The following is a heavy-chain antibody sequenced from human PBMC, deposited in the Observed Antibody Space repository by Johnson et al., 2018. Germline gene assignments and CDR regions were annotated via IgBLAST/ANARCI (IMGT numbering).Heavy chain of an antibody. Sequence: EVQLVETGGGLLQPGRSLRLSCEGSGFRFEDFAMYWVRQVPGKGLEWVSGISWNGGSIVYGESVKGRFTVSRDNAKNSLYLQVNTLRSEDTALYYCAKDKKVLHCLTWCIFDVWGHGTMVIVSS. D-gene: IGHD2-8*01. CDR1: GFRFEDFA. CDR2: ISWNGGSI. CDR3: AKDKKVLHCLTWCIFDV. V-gene: IGHV3-9*01. J-gene: IGHJ3*01.